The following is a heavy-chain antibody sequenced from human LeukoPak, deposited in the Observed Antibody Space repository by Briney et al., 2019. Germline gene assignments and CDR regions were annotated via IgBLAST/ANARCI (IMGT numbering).Heavy chain of an antibody. D-gene: IGHD1-26*01. CDR2: ISYDGSNK. J-gene: IGHJ6*02. V-gene: IGHV3-30*18. CDR3: AKSPELGQYYYGMDV. Sequence: GSLRLSCAASGFTFSSYGMHWVRQAPGKGLEWVAVISYDGSNKYYADSVKGRFTISRDNSKNTLYLQMNSLRAEDTAVYYCAKSPELGQYYYGMDVWGQGTTVTVSS. CDR1: GFTFSSYG.